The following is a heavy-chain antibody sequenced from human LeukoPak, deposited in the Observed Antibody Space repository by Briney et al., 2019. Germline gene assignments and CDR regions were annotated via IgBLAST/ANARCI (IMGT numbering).Heavy chain of an antibody. V-gene: IGHV1-46*01. J-gene: IGHJ4*02. CDR1: GYTFTSYY. Sequence: ASVKVSCKASGYTFTSYYMHWVRQAHGQGLEWMGRINPTGGSTGYAQKFQGRVTMTRDMSTSTDYMELSRLRSDDTAVYYCARSTGKLHYYDSSGYAGYWGQGTLVTVSS. D-gene: IGHD3-22*01. CDR2: INPTGGST. CDR3: ARSTGKLHYYDSSGYAGY.